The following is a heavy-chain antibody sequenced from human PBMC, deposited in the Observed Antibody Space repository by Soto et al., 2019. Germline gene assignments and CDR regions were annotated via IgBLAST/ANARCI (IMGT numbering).Heavy chain of an antibody. V-gene: IGHV3-33*01. Sequence: GGSLRLSCAASGFTFSSYGMHWVRQAPGKGLEWVAVIWYDGSNKYYADSVKGRFTISRDNSKNTLYLQMNSLRAEDTAVYYCARVLRYFDWLPEGAFDIWCQGTMLTRSS. CDR1: GFTFSSYG. CDR3: ARVLRYFDWLPEGAFDI. J-gene: IGHJ3*02. D-gene: IGHD3-9*01. CDR2: IWYDGSNK.